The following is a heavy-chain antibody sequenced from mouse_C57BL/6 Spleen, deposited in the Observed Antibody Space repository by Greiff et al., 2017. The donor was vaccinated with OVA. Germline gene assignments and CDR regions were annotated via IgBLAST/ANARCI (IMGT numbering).Heavy chain of an antibody. CDR2: IDPETGGT. V-gene: IGHV1-15*01. Sequence: VQLQQSGAELVRPGASVTLSCKASGYTFTDYEMHWVKQTPVHGLEWIGAIDPETGGTAYNQKFKGKAILTADKSSSTAYMELRSLTSEDSAVYYCTRRDYSNLDWFAYWGQGTLVTVSA. CDR3: TRRDYSNLDWFAY. D-gene: IGHD2-5*01. CDR1: GYTFTDYE. J-gene: IGHJ3*01.